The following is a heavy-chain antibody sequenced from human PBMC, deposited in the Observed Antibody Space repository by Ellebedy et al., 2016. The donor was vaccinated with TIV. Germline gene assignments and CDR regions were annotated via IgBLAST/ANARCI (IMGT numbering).Heavy chain of an antibody. V-gene: IGHV3-23*01. CDR3: AKDRVGGDRVDYFDY. Sequence: GESLKISCAASGFTFSIYAMSWVRQAPGKGLEWVSAISGSSEDTYYADSVKGRFTISRDNSKNTLYLQMNSLRADDTAVYYCAKDRVGGDRVDYFDYWGQGTLVTVSS. D-gene: IGHD2-21*01. J-gene: IGHJ4*02. CDR2: ISGSSEDT. CDR1: GFTFSIYA.